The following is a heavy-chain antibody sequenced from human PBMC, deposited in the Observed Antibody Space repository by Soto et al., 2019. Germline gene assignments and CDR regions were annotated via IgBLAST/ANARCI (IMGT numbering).Heavy chain of an antibody. CDR1: GFTFSNAW. CDR3: TTVIPSETYYDFWSGYYRDAFDI. D-gene: IGHD3-3*01. V-gene: IGHV3-15*01. CDR2: IKSKTDGGTT. Sequence: EVQLVESGGGLVKPGGSLRLSCAASGFTFSNAWMSWVRQAPGKGLEWVGRIKSKTDGGTTDYAAPVKGRFTISRDDSKNTLYLQMNSLKTEDTAVYYCTTVIPSETYYDFWSGYYRDAFDIWGQGTMVTVSS. J-gene: IGHJ3*02.